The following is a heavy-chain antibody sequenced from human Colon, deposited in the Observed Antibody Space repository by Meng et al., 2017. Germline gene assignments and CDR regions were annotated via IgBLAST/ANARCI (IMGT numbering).Heavy chain of an antibody. J-gene: IGHJ4*02. V-gene: IGHV4-30-2*06. CDR1: GDSVTTTLSS. D-gene: IGHD2/OR15-2a*01. Sequence: QLQLQESGSRLVKPSQTLSLTCAVSGDSVTTTLSSWSWIRQSPGKGLEWIDNIYDNGYTYYNPSLRSRVTIPVDRSKNQFSLKLNSVTAADTAVYFCTRGYRGTTYFAYWGQGNLVTVSS. CDR2: IYDNGYT. CDR3: TRGYRGTTYFAY.